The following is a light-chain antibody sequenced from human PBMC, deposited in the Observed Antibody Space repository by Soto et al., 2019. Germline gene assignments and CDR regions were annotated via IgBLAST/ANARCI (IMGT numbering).Light chain of an antibody. CDR2: GAS. CDR3: QQYNNWPPVGFT. V-gene: IGKV3-15*01. Sequence: EIVMTQSPATLSVSPGERATLSCRASQSVSSNLAWYQQKPGQAPRLLIYGASTRATGIPARFSGSGSGTEFTLTISSLQSEYFAVYYCQQYNNWPPVGFTFGPGTKVDIK. J-gene: IGKJ3*01. CDR1: QSVSSN.